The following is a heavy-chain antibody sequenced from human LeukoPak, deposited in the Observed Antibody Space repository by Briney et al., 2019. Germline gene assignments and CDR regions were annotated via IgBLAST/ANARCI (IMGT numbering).Heavy chain of an antibody. CDR2: ISADNGNT. CDR1: GYTFTSYA. CDR3: ARDSRNYGGFWFDP. J-gene: IGHJ5*02. Sequence: ASVKVSCKTSGYTFTSYAISWVRQAPGQGLEWMGWISADNGNTNYAQKFQGRVTMTRDMSTSTVYMELSSLRSEDTAVYYCARDSRNYGGFWFDPWGQGTLVTVSS. V-gene: IGHV1-18*01. D-gene: IGHD4-23*01.